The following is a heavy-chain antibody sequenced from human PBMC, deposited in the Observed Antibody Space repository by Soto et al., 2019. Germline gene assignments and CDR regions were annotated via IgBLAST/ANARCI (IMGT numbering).Heavy chain of an antibody. Sequence: GGSLRLSCAASGFTFSDHYITWIRQAPVNVLEIVAHMSGSGSSQDYGYSVKGQFSIFMENSKNLLFLQIVFLIAEDTAVYHFASECTYAWRGQLYYGMDVLGPGTAVNVSS. J-gene: IGHJ6*02. D-gene: IGHD2-2*01. CDR1: GFTFSDHY. CDR3: ASECTYAWRGQLYYGMDV. V-gene: IGHV3-11*01. CDR2: MSGSGSSQ.